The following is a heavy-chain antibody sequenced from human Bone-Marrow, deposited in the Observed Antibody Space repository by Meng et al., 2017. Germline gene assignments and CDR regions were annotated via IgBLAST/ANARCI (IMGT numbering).Heavy chain of an antibody. CDR3: ARTEGPFDS. CDR2: IKNDGSIT. D-gene: IGHD1-14*01. Sequence: GESLKISCVASGFAFSSYWLHWVRQAPGKGLVWYSRIKNDGSITTYSDSVRGRFSISRDNAKNTVYLQMNSLRAEDTAVYYWARTEGPFDSWGQGTLVTVSS. CDR1: GFAFSSYW. J-gene: IGHJ4*02. V-gene: IGHV3-74*01.